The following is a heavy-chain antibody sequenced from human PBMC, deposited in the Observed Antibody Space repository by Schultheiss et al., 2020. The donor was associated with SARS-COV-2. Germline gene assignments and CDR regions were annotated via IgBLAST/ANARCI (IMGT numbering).Heavy chain of an antibody. CDR3: ARVPYCSSTSCYLGWFDP. Sequence: SETLSLTCAISGDSVSSNSAAWNWIRQSPSRGLEWLGRTYYRSKWYNDYAVSVKSRITINPDTSKNQFSLQLNSVTPEDTAVYYCARVPYCSSTSCYLGWFDPWGQGTLVTVSS. CDR1: GDSVSSNSAA. D-gene: IGHD2-2*01. CDR2: TYYRSKWYN. V-gene: IGHV6-1*01. J-gene: IGHJ5*02.